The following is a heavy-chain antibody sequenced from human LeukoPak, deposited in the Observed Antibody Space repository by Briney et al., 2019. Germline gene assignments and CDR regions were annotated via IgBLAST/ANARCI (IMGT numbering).Heavy chain of an antibody. V-gene: IGHV3-30*02. Sequence: GGSLRLSCAASGFTFSSYGMHWVRQAPGKGLEWVAFIRYDGSNKYYADSVKGRFTISRDNSKNTLYLQMNSLRAEDTAVYYCARDFKDSGGSYYYFDYWGQGTLVTVSS. CDR2: IRYDGSNK. CDR1: GFTFSSYG. D-gene: IGHD1-26*01. J-gene: IGHJ4*02. CDR3: ARDFKDSGGSYYYFDY.